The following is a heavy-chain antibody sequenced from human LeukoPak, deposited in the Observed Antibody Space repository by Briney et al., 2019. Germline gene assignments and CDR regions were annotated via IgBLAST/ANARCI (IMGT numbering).Heavy chain of an antibody. D-gene: IGHD6-19*01. CDR2: INYSGIT. CDR1: GGSISGYH. CDR3: ARDEPARYSSGWPPFDY. J-gene: IGHJ4*02. V-gene: IGHV4-59*12. Sequence: SESLSLTCTVSGGSISGYHWSWIRQPPGKGLEWVGYINYSGITSYNPSLKSRVTISVDTSKIQFSLKLSSVTAADTAVYYCARDEPARYSSGWPPFDYWGQGTLVTVSS.